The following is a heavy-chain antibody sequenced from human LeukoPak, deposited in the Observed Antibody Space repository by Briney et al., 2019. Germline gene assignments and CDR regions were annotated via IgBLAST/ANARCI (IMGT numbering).Heavy chain of an antibody. CDR1: GGSFSGYY. CDR2: INHSGST. J-gene: IGHJ4*02. D-gene: IGHD3-22*01. Sequence: KSSETLSLTCAVYGGSFSGYYWSWIRQPPGKGLEWIGEINHSGSTNYNPSLKSRVTISVDTSKNQFSLKLSSVTAADTAVYYCARGLYDSSGPWPPPQWTTLRNLMGYYYFDYWGQGTLVTVSS. CDR3: ARGLYDSSGPWPPPQWTTLRNLMGYYYFDY. V-gene: IGHV4-34*01.